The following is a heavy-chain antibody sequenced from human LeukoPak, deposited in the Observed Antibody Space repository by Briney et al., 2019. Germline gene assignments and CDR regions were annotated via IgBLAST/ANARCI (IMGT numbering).Heavy chain of an antibody. CDR3: ARGIAVAGTDY. D-gene: IGHD6-19*01. J-gene: IGHJ4*02. CDR1: GYTFISYD. CDR2: MSPKSGNT. V-gene: IGHV1-8*01. Sequence: GASVKVSCKASGYTFISYDIDWVRQATGQGLEWMGWMSPKSGNTDYAQKFQGRVTMTRNTSINTAYLELSSLRSDDTAVYFCARGIAVAGTDYWGQGTLVTVSS.